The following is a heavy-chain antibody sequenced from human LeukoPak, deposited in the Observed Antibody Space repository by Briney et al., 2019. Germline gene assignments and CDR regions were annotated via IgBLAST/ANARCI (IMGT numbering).Heavy chain of an antibody. J-gene: IGHJ6*03. V-gene: IGHV1-8*03. CDR3: ARETNYYDFWSGYYSPPYMDV. CDR2: MDPNSGNT. D-gene: IGHD3-3*01. Sequence: ASVKVSCNASGYTFTSYDINWVRQATGQGLEWMGWMDPNSGNTGYAQKFQGRVTITRNTSISTAYMELSSLRSEDTAVYYCARETNYYDFWSGYYSPPYMDVWGKGTTVTVSS. CDR1: GYTFTSYD.